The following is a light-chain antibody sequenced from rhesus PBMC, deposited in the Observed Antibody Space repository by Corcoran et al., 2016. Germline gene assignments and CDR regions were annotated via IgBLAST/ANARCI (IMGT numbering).Light chain of an antibody. CDR1: QSLLASDGYSC. Sequence: DIVMTQTPLSLPVTPGEPASISCRSSQSLLASDGYSCFDWSMQKPGQSQPLLIYEVSNWFSVVPDRVSGRGEGTDFTLKIRRVEAADVGVYYCMQRIEFPLTFGGGTKVEIK. CDR3: MQRIEFPLT. J-gene: IGKJ4*01. V-gene: IGKV2-90*01. CDR2: EVS.